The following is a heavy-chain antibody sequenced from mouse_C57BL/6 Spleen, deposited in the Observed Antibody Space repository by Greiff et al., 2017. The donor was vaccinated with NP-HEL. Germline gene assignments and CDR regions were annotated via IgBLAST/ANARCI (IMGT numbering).Heavy chain of an antibody. J-gene: IGHJ3*01. D-gene: IGHD2-1*01. Sequence: VKLVESGAELVRPGTSVKMSCKASGYTFTNYWIGWAKQRPGHGLEWIGDIYPGGGYTNYNEKFKGKATLTADKSSSTAYMQFSSLTSEDSAIYYCARRDYYGNSWFAYWGQGTLVTVSA. CDR1: GYTFTNYW. CDR3: ARRDYYGNSWFAY. CDR2: IYPGGGYT. V-gene: IGHV1-63*01.